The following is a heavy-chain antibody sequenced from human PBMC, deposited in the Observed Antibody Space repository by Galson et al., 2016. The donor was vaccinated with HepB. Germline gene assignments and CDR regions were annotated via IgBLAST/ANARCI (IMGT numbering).Heavy chain of an antibody. D-gene: IGHD3-22*01. CDR3: ARAARSGYSVFDY. CDR1: GGSISSIHYY. CDR2: IDYSGST. J-gene: IGHJ4*02. Sequence: TLSLTCTVSGGSISSIHYYWSWIRQHPGEGLEWIGHIDYSGSTYYNPSLKSGVTISRDTSKSQFFLKLSSVTAADTAVYYCARAARSGYSVFDYWGQGTLGTVSS. V-gene: IGHV4-31*03.